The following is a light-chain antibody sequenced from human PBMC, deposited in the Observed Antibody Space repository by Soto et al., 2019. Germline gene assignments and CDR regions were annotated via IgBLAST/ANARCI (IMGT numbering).Light chain of an antibody. CDR1: SSDVVGYDY. CDR3: RSYTSSRTHVV. CDR2: EVS. V-gene: IGLV2-14*01. J-gene: IGLJ2*01. Sequence: QSALTQPASVSGSPGQSITISCTGTSSDVVGYDYVSWYQQHPGKAPKLMIYEVSNRPSGVSNRFSGSKSGNTASLTISGLQAEDEADYYCRSYTSSRTHVVFGGGTKLTVL.